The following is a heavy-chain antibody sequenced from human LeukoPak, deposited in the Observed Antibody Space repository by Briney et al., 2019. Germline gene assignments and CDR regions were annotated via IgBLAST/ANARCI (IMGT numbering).Heavy chain of an antibody. D-gene: IGHD3-9*01. J-gene: IGHJ4*02. V-gene: IGHV4-34*01. CDR2: INHSGST. CDR1: GGSFSGYY. Sequence: PSETLSFTCAVYGGSFSGYYWSWIRQPPGKGLEWIGEINHSGSTNYNPSLKSRVTISVDTSKNQFSLKLSSVTAADTAVYYCARWDYDILTGYYSLDYWGQGTLVTVPS. CDR3: ARWDYDILTGYYSLDY.